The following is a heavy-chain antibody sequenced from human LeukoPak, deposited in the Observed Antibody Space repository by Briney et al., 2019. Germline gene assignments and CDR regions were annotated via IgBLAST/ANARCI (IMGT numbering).Heavy chain of an antibody. CDR2: ISGGGAKT. CDR1: GFNFDQYA. CDR3: AKFSSSYGNDALYI. J-gene: IGHJ3*02. V-gene: IGHV3-23*01. Sequence: PGGSLRLSCAASGFNFDQYAMNWVRQAPGKGLEWVSFISGGGAKTFYADSVKGRFSISRDNSKNTVYLHMNSLRAEDTAIYYCAKFSSSYGNDALYIWGQGTMVTVSS. D-gene: IGHD3-16*01.